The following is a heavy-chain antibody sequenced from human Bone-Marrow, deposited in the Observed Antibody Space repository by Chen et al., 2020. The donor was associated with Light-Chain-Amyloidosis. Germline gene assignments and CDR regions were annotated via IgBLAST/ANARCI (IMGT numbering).Heavy chain of an antibody. Sequence: QVQLQESGPGLVKPSETLSLTCTVSGGSISSYYWSWIRQPAGKGLEWIGRIYTSGSTNYNPSRKGRVTMSVDTSKNQFSLKLSSVTAADTAVYYCARSYDSSGYLAYYFDYWGQGTLVTVSS. V-gene: IGHV4-4*07. D-gene: IGHD3-22*01. CDR1: GGSISSYY. CDR2: IYTSGST. J-gene: IGHJ4*02. CDR3: ARSYDSSGYLAYYFDY.